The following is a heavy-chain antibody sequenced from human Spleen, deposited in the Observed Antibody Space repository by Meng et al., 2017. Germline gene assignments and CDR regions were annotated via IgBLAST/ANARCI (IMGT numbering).Heavy chain of an antibody. CDR3: ARGPVTRPYNWFDP. Sequence: GSLRLSCAVYGGSSSGYYWSWIRQPPGKGLEWIGEINHSGSTNYNPSLKSRVTISVDTSKNQFSLKLSSVTAADTAVYYCARGPVTRPYNWFDPWGQGTLVTVSS. CDR1: GGSSSGYY. D-gene: IGHD4-17*01. V-gene: IGHV4-34*01. CDR2: INHSGST. J-gene: IGHJ5*02.